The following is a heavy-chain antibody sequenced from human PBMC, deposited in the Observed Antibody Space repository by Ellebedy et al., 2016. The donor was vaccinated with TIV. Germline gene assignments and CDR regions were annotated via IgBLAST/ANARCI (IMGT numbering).Heavy chain of an antibody. CDR2: INPDSGGT. D-gene: IGHD6-13*01. V-gene: IGHV1-2*02. Sequence: ASVKVSCKAPGNTFNNYFIHWVRQAPGQGLEWMGWINPDSGGTNFAQKFQGRVTMTRDTSVNTAYMELSRLESDDTAVYYCARVRRGSSGMDVWGQGTTVTVS. CDR3: ARVRRGSSGMDV. CDR1: GNTFNNYF. J-gene: IGHJ6*02.